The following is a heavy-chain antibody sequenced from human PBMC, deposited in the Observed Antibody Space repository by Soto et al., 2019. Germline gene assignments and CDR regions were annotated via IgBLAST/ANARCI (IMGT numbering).Heavy chain of an antibody. J-gene: IGHJ4*02. CDR3: ARRALPHAFVDY. V-gene: IGHV3-66*01. CDR1: GFTVSSNY. CDR2: IFPDGST. Sequence: EVQLMESGGGLVQPGGSLRLSCTVSGFTVSSNYMKWVRQAPGKGLEWVSVIFPDGSTYYTDSVRDRFTISRDNSKNTVYLQMNSLRAEDTAVYFCARRALPHAFVDYWGQGTLVTVSS. D-gene: IGHD2-15*01.